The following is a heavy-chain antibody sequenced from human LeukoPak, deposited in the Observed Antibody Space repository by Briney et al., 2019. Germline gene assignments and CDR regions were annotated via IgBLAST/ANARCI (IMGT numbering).Heavy chain of an antibody. D-gene: IGHD6-6*01. J-gene: IGHJ3*02. Sequence: ASVKVSCKASGYTFTSYDINWVRQATGQGLEWMGWMNPNSGNTGYAQKFQGRVTITRNTSISAAYMELSSLRSEDTAVYYCASEDSSSYAFDIWGQGTMVTVSS. CDR3: ASEDSSSYAFDI. V-gene: IGHV1-8*03. CDR1: GYTFTSYD. CDR2: MNPNSGNT.